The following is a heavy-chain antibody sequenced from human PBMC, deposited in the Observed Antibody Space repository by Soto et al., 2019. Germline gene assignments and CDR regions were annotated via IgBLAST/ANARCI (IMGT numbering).Heavy chain of an antibody. CDR2: ISNRGDT. J-gene: IGHJ3*02. Sequence: PGGSLRLSCTASGFIVSDTYVNWVRQAPGKGLEWVSVISNRGDTHYADSVRGRFSLSRDISDNTLHLQMNNLRVEDTAVYYCAREPRYCRGGSCSITGDAYDIWGQGTMVTVS. V-gene: IGHV3-66*01. D-gene: IGHD2-15*01. CDR1: GFIVSDTY. CDR3: AREPRYCRGGSCSITGDAYDI.